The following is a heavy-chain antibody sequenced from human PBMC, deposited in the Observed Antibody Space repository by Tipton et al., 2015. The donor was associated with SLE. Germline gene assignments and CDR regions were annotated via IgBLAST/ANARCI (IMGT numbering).Heavy chain of an antibody. J-gene: IGHJ4*02. CDR3: ARGRFCSRTSFSFYFDY. CDR2: INHSGST. Sequence: TLSLTCAVYGGSFSGYYWSWIRQPPGKGLEWIGEINHSGSTNYNPSLKSRVTISIDTSKNQFSLKVSSVTAADTAVYYCARGRFCSRTSFSFYFDYWGQGTLVTVSS. D-gene: IGHD2-2*01. V-gene: IGHV4-34*01. CDR1: GGSFSGYY.